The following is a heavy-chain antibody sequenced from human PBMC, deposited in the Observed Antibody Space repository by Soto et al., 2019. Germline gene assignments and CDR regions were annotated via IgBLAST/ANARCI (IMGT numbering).Heavy chain of an antibody. CDR2: IGTAGDT. CDR3: ARSGRHHYGDANFDY. Sequence: PGGSLRLSCAASGFTFSSYGMHWVRQATGKGLEWVSAIGTAGDTYYPGSVKGRFTISRENAKNSLYLQMNSLRAGDTAVYYCARSGRHHYGDANFDYWGQGTLVTVSS. CDR1: GFTFSSYG. D-gene: IGHD4-17*01. V-gene: IGHV3-13*01. J-gene: IGHJ4*02.